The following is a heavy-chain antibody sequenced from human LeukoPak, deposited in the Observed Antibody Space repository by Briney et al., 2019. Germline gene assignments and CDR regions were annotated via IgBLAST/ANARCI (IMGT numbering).Heavy chain of an antibody. CDR2: ISYDGSNK. Sequence: GRSLRLSCAASGFTFSSYAMHWVRQAPGKGLEWVAVISYDGSNKYYADSVKGRFTISRDNSKNTLYVQMNSLGAEDTAVYYCARDRLERVVAGTVDCWGQGTLVTVSS. D-gene: IGHD6-19*01. J-gene: IGHJ4*02. V-gene: IGHV3-30-3*01. CDR1: GFTFSSYA. CDR3: ARDRLERVVAGTVDC.